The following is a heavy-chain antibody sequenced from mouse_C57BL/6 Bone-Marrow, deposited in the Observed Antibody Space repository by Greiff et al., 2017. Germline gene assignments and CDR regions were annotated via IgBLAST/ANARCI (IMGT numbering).Heavy chain of an antibody. V-gene: IGHV1-80*01. CDR2: IYPGDGNT. Sequence: VQLQESGAELAKPGASVKLSCKASGYAFTSYWMSWVKQRPGKGLEWIGQIYPGDGNTNYNEKFKGKATLTADKSSSTAYMELSSLTSEDSAVYFCAREDAYSSDGYFDVWGQGTTVTVSS. CDR3: AREDAYSSDGYFDV. J-gene: IGHJ1*01. CDR1: GYAFTSYW. D-gene: IGHD1-1*01.